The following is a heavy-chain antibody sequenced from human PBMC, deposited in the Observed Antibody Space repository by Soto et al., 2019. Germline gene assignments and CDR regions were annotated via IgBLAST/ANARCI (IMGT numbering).Heavy chain of an antibody. V-gene: IGHV1-2*04. Sequence: GASVKVSCKASGYTFTGYYMHWVRQAPGQGFEWMGWINPNSGGTNYAQKFQGWVTMTRDTSISTAYMELSRLRSDDTAVYYCARRTYDILTGYQDAFDIWGQATMVTVSS. CDR3: ARRTYDILTGYQDAFDI. CDR1: GYTFTGYY. D-gene: IGHD3-9*01. CDR2: INPNSGGT. J-gene: IGHJ3*02.